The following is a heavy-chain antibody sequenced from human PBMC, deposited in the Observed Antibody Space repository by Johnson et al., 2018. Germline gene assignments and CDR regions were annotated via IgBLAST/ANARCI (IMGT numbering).Heavy chain of an antibody. Sequence: QVQLVESGAEVKKPGSSVKVSCKASGGTFSSYAISWVRQAPGQGLEWMGGIIPIFGTANYAQKFQGRVTITADEATSTAYMELSSLRAEDTAVYYCARESPVKIVLMDYGMDVWGQGTTVTVSS. V-gene: IGHV1-69*01. CDR3: ARESPVKIVLMDYGMDV. CDR1: GGTFSSYA. J-gene: IGHJ6*02. CDR2: IIPIFGTA. D-gene: IGHD2-8*01.